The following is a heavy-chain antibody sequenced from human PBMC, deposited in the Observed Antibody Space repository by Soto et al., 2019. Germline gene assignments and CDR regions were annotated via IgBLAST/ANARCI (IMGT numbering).Heavy chain of an antibody. D-gene: IGHD4-17*01. CDR2: ISPLLGTA. Sequence: QVQLVQSGAEVKKPGSSVKVSCKASGGTFSSYTFTWVRQAPGQGPEWMGMISPLLGTANYAQKFQGRVMITADKSTNTVYMALSSLRPEDTAIYYCASRFDYGDNGLDVWGQGTTVTVSS. CDR1: GGTFSSYT. V-gene: IGHV1-69*08. J-gene: IGHJ6*02. CDR3: ASRFDYGDNGLDV.